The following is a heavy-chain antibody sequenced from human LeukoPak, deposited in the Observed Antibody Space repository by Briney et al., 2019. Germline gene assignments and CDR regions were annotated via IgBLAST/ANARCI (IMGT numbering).Heavy chain of an antibody. CDR2: IYYSGST. CDR3: ARPRRGSYGYTY. CDR1: GGSISSSSYY. Sequence: SETLSLTCTVSGGSISSSSYYWGWIRQPPGKGLEWIGSIYYSGSTYYNPSLKSRVTISVDTSKNQFSLKLSSVTAADTAVYYCARPRRGSYGYTYWGQGTLVTVSS. V-gene: IGHV4-39*01. D-gene: IGHD5-18*01. J-gene: IGHJ4*02.